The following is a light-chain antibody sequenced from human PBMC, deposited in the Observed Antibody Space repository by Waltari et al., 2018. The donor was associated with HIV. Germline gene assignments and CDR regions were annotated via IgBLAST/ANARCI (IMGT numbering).Light chain of an antibody. Sequence: QSVLTQPPSVSGAPGQRVTISCTEGSYNIGAPCDVHWYQQFQGTAAKLLISGSTNRPSGVPDRFSGSKHGTSASLAISGLQAEDEADYYCHSSDNSLGVVFGGGTKLTVL. CDR1: SYNIGAPCD. V-gene: IGLV1-40*01. CDR2: GST. CDR3: HSSDNSLGVV. J-gene: IGLJ2*01.